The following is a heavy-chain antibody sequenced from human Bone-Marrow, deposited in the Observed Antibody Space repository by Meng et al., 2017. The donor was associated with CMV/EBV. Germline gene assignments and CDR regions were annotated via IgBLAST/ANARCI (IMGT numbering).Heavy chain of an antibody. D-gene: IGHD3-3*01. V-gene: IGHV1-69*02. J-gene: IGHJ6*02. CDR2: IIPILGIA. CDR1: GGTFSSYT. Sequence: SVKVSCKASGGTFSSYTISWVRQAPGQGLEWMGRIIPILGIANYAQKFQGRVTITRNTSISTAYMELSSLRSEDTAVYYCARGNGRGYDFWSGYDYYYYYGMDVWGQGTTVTVSS. CDR3: ARGNGRGYDFWSGYDYYYYYGMDV.